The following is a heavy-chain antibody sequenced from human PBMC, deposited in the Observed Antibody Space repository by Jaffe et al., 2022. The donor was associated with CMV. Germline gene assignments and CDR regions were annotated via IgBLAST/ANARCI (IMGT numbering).Heavy chain of an antibody. V-gene: IGHV3-21*01. CDR2: ISSSSSYI. J-gene: IGHJ4*02. Sequence: EVQLVESGGGLVKPGGSLRLSCAASGFTFSSYSMNWVRQAPGKGLEWVSSISSSSSYIYYADSVKGRFTISRDNAKNSLYLQMNSLRAEDTAVYYCAAAAYDFWSGYHRWGQGTLVTVSS. D-gene: IGHD3-3*01. CDR3: AAAAYDFWSGYHR. CDR1: GFTFSSYS.